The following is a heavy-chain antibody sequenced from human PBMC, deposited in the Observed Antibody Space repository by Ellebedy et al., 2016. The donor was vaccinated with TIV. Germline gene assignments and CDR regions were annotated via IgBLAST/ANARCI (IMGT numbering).Heavy chain of an antibody. J-gene: IGHJ4*02. D-gene: IGHD5-18*01. CDR2: LYGSGRGI. CDR1: GFAFSSFA. CDR3: AKDRTPGDGYWVFDQ. V-gene: IGHV3-23*01. Sequence: PGGSLRLSCGAFGFAFSSFAMGWVRRTPGKGLEGVSGLYGSGRGIWYSDSVKGRFTISRDNSKNTVYLQMNSLRAEDTAVYYCAKDRTPGDGYWVFDQWGQGALVTVSS.